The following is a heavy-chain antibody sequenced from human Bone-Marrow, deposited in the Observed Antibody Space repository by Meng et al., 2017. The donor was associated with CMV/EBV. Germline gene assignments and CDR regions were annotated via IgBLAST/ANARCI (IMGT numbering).Heavy chain of an antibody. CDR1: GFTFDDYA. D-gene: IGHD3-10*01. V-gene: IGHV3-9*03. J-gene: IGHJ4*02. CDR2: ISWNSRII. CDR3: AKGSYSLAGSYFDH. Sequence: SLKISCAASGFTFDDYAMHWVRQAPGKGLEWVSGISWNSRIIDYADSVTGRFTISRDNAKNSLYLQMNSLRAEDMAFYYCAKGSYSLAGSYFDHWGQGTLVTVSS.